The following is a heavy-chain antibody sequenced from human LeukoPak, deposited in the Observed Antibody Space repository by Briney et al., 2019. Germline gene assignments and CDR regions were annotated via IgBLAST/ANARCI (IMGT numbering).Heavy chain of an antibody. D-gene: IGHD1-26*01. J-gene: IGHJ4*02. V-gene: IGHV3-48*03. CDR3: ARGERGDY. CDR1: GFTFSIYE. CDR2: ISSIGTTI. Sequence: GSLRLSCAASGFTFSIYEMNWVRQAPGKGLEWVSYISSIGTTIYYADSVKGRFTISRDNAKNSLYLQMNSLRAEDTAVYYCARGERGDYWGQGTLVTVSS.